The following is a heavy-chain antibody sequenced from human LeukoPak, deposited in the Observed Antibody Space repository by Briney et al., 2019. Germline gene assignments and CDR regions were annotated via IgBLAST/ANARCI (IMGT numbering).Heavy chain of an antibody. J-gene: IGHJ4*02. CDR3: ARSTPLRYFDWLPEYYFDY. CDR2: ISWDGGST. V-gene: IGHV3-43D*03. Sequence: GGSLRLSCAASGFTFDGYAMHWVRQAPGRGLEWVSLISWDGGSTYYADSVKGRFTISRDNSKNSLYLQMNSLRSDDTAVYYCARSTPLRYFDWLPEYYFDYWGQGTLVTVSS. CDR1: GFTFDGYA. D-gene: IGHD3-9*01.